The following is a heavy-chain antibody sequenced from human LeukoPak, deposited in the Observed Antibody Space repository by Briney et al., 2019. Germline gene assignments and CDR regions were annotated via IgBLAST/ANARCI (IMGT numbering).Heavy chain of an antibody. V-gene: IGHV1-69*13. CDR2: IIPIFDTA. CDR1: GYTFTSYA. CDR3: ARLPYYGSGSYYLGAFDI. Sequence: SVKVSCKASGYTFTSYAMNWVRQAPGQGLEWMGGIIPIFDTANYAQKFQGRVTITADESTSTAYMELSSLRSEDTAMYYCARLPYYGSGSYYLGAFDIWGQGTMVTVSS. J-gene: IGHJ3*02. D-gene: IGHD3-10*01.